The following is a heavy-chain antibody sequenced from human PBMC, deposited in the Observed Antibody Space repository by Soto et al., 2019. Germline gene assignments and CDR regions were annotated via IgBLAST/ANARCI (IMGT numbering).Heavy chain of an antibody. J-gene: IGHJ6*02. CDR2: ISGSGGST. Sequence: GGSLRLSCAASGFTFSSYAMSWVRQAPGKGLEWVSAISGSGGSTYYADSVKGRFTISRDNSKNTLYLQMNSLRAEDTAVYYCAKGRVGTPGGAGQYYYYYYGMDVWGQGTTVTVSS. D-gene: IGHD1-26*01. CDR1: GFTFSSYA. CDR3: AKGRVGTPGGAGQYYYYYYGMDV. V-gene: IGHV3-23*01.